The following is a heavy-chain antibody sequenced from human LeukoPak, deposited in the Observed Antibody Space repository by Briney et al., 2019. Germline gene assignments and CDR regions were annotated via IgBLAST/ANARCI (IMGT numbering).Heavy chain of an antibody. Sequence: SETLSLTCTVSGGSISSYYWSWIRQPPGKGLEWIGYIYYSGSTNYNPSLKSRVTISVDTSKNQFSLKMSSVTAADTAVYYCARTTMVRGTYYMDVWGKGTTVTISS. J-gene: IGHJ6*03. CDR3: ARTTMVRGTYYMDV. D-gene: IGHD3-10*01. CDR1: GGSISSYY. CDR2: IYYSGST. V-gene: IGHV4-59*01.